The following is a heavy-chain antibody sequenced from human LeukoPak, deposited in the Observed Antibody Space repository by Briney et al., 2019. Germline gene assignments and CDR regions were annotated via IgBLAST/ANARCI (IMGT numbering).Heavy chain of an antibody. D-gene: IGHD5-12*01. Sequence: QSGGSLRLSCAASGFTFSSYGMHWVRQAPGKGLEWVAFIRYDGSNKYYADSVKGRFTISRDNSKNTLYLQMKSLRAEDTAVYYCAKGGGYEAQYYYYYLDAWGKGTTVTISS. CDR3: AKGGGYEAQYYYYYLDA. V-gene: IGHV3-30*02. CDR1: GFTFSSYG. J-gene: IGHJ6*03. CDR2: IRYDGSNK.